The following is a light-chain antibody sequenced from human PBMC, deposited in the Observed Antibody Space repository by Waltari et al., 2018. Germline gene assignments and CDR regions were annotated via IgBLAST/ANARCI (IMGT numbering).Light chain of an antibody. CDR3: NSYTSTTTWV. Sequence: QSALTQPASVSGSPGQSITISCTGTSSDVGANKDASWYQHHPGKGPKLLIYETINRPSGISNRFSGSKSGNTASLTITGIQAEDEADYYCNSYTSTTTWVFGGGTKLTVL. V-gene: IGLV2-14*01. CDR2: ETI. CDR1: SSDVGANKD. J-gene: IGLJ3*02.